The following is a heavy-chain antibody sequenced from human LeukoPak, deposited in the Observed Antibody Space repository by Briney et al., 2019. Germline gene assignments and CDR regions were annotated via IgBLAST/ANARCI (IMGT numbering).Heavy chain of an antibody. CDR1: GYTFTTYG. V-gene: IGHV1-18*01. CDR2: ISPYNGDT. D-gene: IGHD4-11*01. CDR3: ARGPSFSNSLYYYYYYMDV. J-gene: IGHJ6*03. Sequence: GASVKVSCKASGYTFTTYGISSVRQAPGQGLEWMGWISPYNGDTNYAQKLQGRVTMTTDTSTSTAYMELRSLRDDDTAVYFCARGPSFSNSLYYYYYYMDVWAKGTAVTVSS.